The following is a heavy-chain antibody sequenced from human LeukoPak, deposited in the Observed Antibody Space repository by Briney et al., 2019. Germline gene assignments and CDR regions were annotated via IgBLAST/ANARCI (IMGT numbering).Heavy chain of an antibody. Sequence: GGSLRLSCAASGFTFSTYSMNWVRQAPGKGLEWGSYISSSSSTIYHADSVKGRFTISRDNAKNSLSLQMNSLRAVDTAVYYCARAYSSGGGIVIAPAANWGQGTLVTVSS. CDR1: GFTFSTYS. J-gene: IGHJ4*02. CDR3: ARAYSSGGGIVIAPAAN. CDR2: ISSSSSTI. V-gene: IGHV3-48*04. D-gene: IGHD2-2*01.